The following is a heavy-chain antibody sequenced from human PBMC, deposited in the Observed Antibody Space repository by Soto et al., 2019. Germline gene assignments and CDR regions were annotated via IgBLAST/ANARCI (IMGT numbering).Heavy chain of an antibody. CDR3: ASLNFDILTGYYAFDL. CDR2: ISYSGST. Sequence: PSETLSLTCSVSGGSISSSSYYWSWIRQSPGKGLEYIGYISYSGSTNYNPSLKSRVTTSLDTSKHQFSLKLSSVTAADTAVYYCASLNFDILTGYYAFDLWGQGTMVTVSS. J-gene: IGHJ3*01. D-gene: IGHD3-9*01. CDR1: GGSISSSSYY. V-gene: IGHV4-61*05.